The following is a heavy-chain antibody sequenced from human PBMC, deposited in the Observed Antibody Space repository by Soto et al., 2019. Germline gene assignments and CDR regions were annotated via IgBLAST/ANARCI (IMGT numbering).Heavy chain of an antibody. D-gene: IGHD3-16*01. J-gene: IGHJ4*02. CDR1: GGSISSYY. V-gene: IGHV4-59*01. CDR2: IYYSGST. Sequence: QVQLQESGPGLVKPSETLSLTCTVSGGSISSYYWSWIRQPPGKGLEWIGYIYYSGSTNYNPSLKSRVTISVDTSKNQFSLKLSSVTAADTAVYYCARNDPRGYYFDYWGQGTLVTVSS. CDR3: ARNDPRGYYFDY.